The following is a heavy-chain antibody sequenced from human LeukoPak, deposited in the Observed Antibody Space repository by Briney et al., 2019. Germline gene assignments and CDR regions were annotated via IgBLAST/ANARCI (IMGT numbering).Heavy chain of an antibody. D-gene: IGHD3-10*01. CDR2: ISNNGGYT. CDR1: GFTFSSSA. Sequence: GGSLRLSCAASGFTFSSSAMSWVRQAPGKRLEWVSAISNNGGYTYYADSVQGRFTISRDNSKNTLYLQMSSLRAEDTAVYYCAKDTFSESRYGVLDSWGQGTLLTVSS. CDR3: AKDTFSESRYGVLDS. J-gene: IGHJ4*02. V-gene: IGHV3-23*01.